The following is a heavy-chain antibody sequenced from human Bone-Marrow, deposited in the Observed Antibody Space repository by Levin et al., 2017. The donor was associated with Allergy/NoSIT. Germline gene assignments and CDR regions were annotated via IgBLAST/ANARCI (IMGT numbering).Heavy chain of an antibody. CDR3: ARRMGGWGAFDI. CDR2: ISPSGGEI. J-gene: IGHJ3*02. V-gene: IGHV3-23*01. Sequence: LSLTCAASGFTLDNYAMNWVRQAPGKGLEWASTISPSGGEIHYADSVKGRFTISRDNSKNTLSLQMNSLRAEDTAVYYCARRMGGWGAFDIWGQGTLVTVSS. CDR1: GFTLDNYA. D-gene: IGHD1-26*01.